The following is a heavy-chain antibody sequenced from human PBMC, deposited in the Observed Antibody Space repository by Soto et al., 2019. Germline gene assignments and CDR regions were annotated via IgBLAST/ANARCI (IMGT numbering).Heavy chain of an antibody. D-gene: IGHD2-2*03. CDR1: GFTFGDFA. Sequence: EVQVLESGGGLVQPGGSLRLSCAATGFTFGDFAMSWVRQAPGKGLEWVSRIYGGGNGPHYADSVKGRVTISRDNSKNTWYRQMNSLRAEDTAEYYCAKMEGMDPWAYSFDYWGQGTLVTVSS. CDR2: IYGGGNGP. V-gene: IGHV3-23*01. J-gene: IGHJ4*02. CDR3: AKMEGMDPWAYSFDY.